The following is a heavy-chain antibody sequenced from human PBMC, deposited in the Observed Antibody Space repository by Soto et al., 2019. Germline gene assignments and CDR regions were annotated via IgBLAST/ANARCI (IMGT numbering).Heavy chain of an antibody. Sequence: AVKVCCKASGFTFTSSAVQWVRQARGQRLEWIGWIVVGSGNTNYAQKFQERVTITRDMSTSTAYMELSSLRSEDTAVYYCAAAYCASSGLTSPAHDSRDIWG. D-gene: IGHD3-22*01. V-gene: IGHV1-58*01. CDR1: GFTFTSSA. J-gene: IGHJ3*02. CDR3: AAAYCASSGLTSPAHDSRDI. CDR2: IVVGSGNT.